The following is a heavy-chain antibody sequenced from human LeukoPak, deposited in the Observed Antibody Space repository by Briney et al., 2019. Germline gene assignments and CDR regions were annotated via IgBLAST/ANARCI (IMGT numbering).Heavy chain of an antibody. J-gene: IGHJ5*02. Sequence: SETLSLTCAVYGGSFSGYYWTWIRQPPGKGLEWIGEINRSGSTHYNPSLKSRVTISVDTSKNQFSLKLSSVTAADTAVYYCARSVYYYDSSGPTYAYNWFDPWGQGTLVTVSS. CDR1: GGSFSGYY. D-gene: IGHD3-22*01. V-gene: IGHV4-34*01. CDR2: INRSGST. CDR3: ARSVYYYDSSGPTYAYNWFDP.